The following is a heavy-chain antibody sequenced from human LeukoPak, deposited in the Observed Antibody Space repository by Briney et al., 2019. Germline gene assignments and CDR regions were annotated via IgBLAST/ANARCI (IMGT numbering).Heavy chain of an antibody. Sequence: SGGSLRLSCAASGFSFDDYGMRWVRQAPGKGLGWVSSIKWNGGSTGYADSVKGRFTISRDNAKNSLYLQMNSLRAEDTALYYCARDGGDCSGDSCYVDYWGQGTLVTVSS. J-gene: IGHJ4*02. V-gene: IGHV3-20*04. CDR2: IKWNGGST. CDR3: ARDGGDCSGDSCYVDY. CDR1: GFSFDDYG. D-gene: IGHD2-15*01.